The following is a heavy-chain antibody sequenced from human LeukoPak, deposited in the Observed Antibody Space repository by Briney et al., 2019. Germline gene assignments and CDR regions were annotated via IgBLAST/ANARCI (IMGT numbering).Heavy chain of an antibody. D-gene: IGHD2-21*02. CDR3: ARHAYCGGDCYRKGWFDP. J-gene: IGHJ5*02. CDR1: GGSFRGYY. V-gene: IGHV4-34*01. Sequence: SETLSLTCAVSGGSFRGYYWSWIRQPPGKGLEWSGEINHSGSTNYNPSLKSRVTLSVDTPKTQFSLKLSSVTAADTAVYYCARHAYCGGDCYRKGWFDPWGQGTLVTVSS. CDR2: INHSGST.